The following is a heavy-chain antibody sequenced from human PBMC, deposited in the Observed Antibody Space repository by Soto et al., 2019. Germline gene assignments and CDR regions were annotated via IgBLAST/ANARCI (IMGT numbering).Heavy chain of an antibody. CDR2: IIPFFGTP. CDR1: GGTFSSHA. J-gene: IGHJ4*02. Sequence: QVHLVQSGAEVKKPGSSVKVSCKASGGTFSSHAFSWVRQAPGQGLEWMGGIIPFFGTPNYAQKFQDRVTITADESTSTAYMELRSLRSDDTAVYYCAKEYGINWYDFWYYWGQGTLVTVSS. D-gene: IGHD1-1*01. V-gene: IGHV1-69*12. CDR3: AKEYGINWYDFWYY.